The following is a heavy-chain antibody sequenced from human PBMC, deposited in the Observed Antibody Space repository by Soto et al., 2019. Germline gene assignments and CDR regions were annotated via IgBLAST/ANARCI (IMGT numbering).Heavy chain of an antibody. CDR1: WFSLSTSGVG. Sequence: SGAALVNLTHTLTLTCTFSWFSLSTSGVGVGWIRERRGKALEWLALIYWNEDKRDSPSLKSRLTITKDTSKNQVVLTMTNMDPVDTATYYCAHIRSIGVLFDYWGKRTLVTVSS. CDR2: IYWNEDK. V-gene: IGHV2-5*01. D-gene: IGHD2-21*01. CDR3: AHIRSIGVLFDY. J-gene: IGHJ4*02.